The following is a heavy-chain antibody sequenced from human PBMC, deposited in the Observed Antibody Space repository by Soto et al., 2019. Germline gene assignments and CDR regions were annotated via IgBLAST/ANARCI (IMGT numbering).Heavy chain of an antibody. CDR2: IYYSGTT. D-gene: IGHD2-15*01. V-gene: IGHV4-31*03. CDR1: GGAISSGAYY. J-gene: IGHJ4*02. Sequence: QVQLQESGPGLVKPSQTLSLTCSVSGGAISSGAYYWSWIRQHPGKGLEWIGYIYYSGTTYNNPSLESRVSISVDTSNNQFSLKLSSVTAADTAVYYCARSVYCSGGTCYFDYWGQGTLVTVSS. CDR3: ARSVYCSGGTCYFDY.